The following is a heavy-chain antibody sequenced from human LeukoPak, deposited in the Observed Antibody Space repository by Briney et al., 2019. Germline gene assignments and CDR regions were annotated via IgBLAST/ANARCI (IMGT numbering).Heavy chain of an antibody. Sequence: GGSLRLSCAASGFTFSSYAMSWVRQAPGKGLEWVSAISGSGGSTYYADSVKGRFTISRDNSKSTLYLQMNSLRAEDTAVYYCAKNAWIQLWPPSYYFDYWGQGTLVTVSS. J-gene: IGHJ4*02. D-gene: IGHD5-18*01. V-gene: IGHV3-23*01. CDR1: GFTFSSYA. CDR2: ISGSGGST. CDR3: AKNAWIQLWPPSYYFDY.